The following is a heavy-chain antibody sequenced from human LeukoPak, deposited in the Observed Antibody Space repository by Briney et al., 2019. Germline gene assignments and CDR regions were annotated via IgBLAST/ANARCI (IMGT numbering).Heavy chain of an antibody. CDR2: ISYDGSNK. V-gene: IGHV3-30*18. D-gene: IGHD6-13*01. CDR3: AKDRAAAGRDY. CDR1: GFTFSSYG. Sequence: GRSLRLSCAASGFTFSSYGMHWVRQAPGKGLEWVAVISYDGSNKYYADSVKGRFTISRDNSKNTLYLQMNSLRAEDTAVYYCAKDRAAAGRDYWGQGTLVTVSS. J-gene: IGHJ4*02.